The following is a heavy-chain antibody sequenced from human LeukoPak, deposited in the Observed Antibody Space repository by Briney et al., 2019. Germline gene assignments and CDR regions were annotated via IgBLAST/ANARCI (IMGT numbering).Heavy chain of an antibody. CDR3: TFRGGNGDFSH. V-gene: IGHV3-23*01. Sequence: PGGSLRPSCAVSGFTFNAHAMAWVRQAPGKGLEWVSAIAWSGDFTLYSSSVEGRFSISRDNSENTVYLQMNGLRAEDTAVYYCTFRGGNGDFSHWGQGTLDTVSS. J-gene: IGHJ4*02. CDR1: GFTFNAHA. D-gene: IGHD3-10*01. CDR2: IAWSGDFT.